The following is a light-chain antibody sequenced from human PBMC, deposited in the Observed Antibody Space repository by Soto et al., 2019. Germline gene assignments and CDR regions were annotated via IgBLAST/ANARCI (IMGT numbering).Light chain of an antibody. CDR2: GAS. V-gene: IGKV3-20*01. CDR3: QQYDSAPWT. J-gene: IGKJ1*01. Sequence: EIVLTQSPGTLSLSPGESATLSCRASQRGSSSYLAWYQQKPGQAPRLLIYGASSRATGIPGSFSGSGSGTDFTLTISRLEPEDVAVYSCQQYDSAPWTFGQGTMVEIK. CDR1: QRGSSSY.